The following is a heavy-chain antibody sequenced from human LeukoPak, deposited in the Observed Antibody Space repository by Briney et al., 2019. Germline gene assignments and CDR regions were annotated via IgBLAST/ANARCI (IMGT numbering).Heavy chain of an antibody. D-gene: IGHD6-6*01. V-gene: IGHV3-48*02. Sequence: PGGSLRLSCAASGFTFSSYSMNWVRQAPGKGLEWVSYISSSSSTIYYADSVKGRFTISRDNAKNSLYLRMNSLRDEDTAVYYCARTGYSSSSGWAYYYYYYMDVWGKGTTVTVSS. CDR1: GFTFSSYS. CDR3: ARTGYSSSSGWAYYYYYYMDV. CDR2: ISSSSSTI. J-gene: IGHJ6*03.